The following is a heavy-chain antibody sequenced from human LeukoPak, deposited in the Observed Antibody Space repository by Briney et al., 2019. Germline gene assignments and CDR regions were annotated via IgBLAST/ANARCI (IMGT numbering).Heavy chain of an antibody. J-gene: IGHJ4*02. CDR1: GYTFTGYY. CDR3: ARVRYRLAETYIDY. D-gene: IGHD3-16*01. V-gene: IGHV1-2*02. Sequence: ASVKVSCKASGYTFTGYYIHWVRQAPGQGLEWMGWINPNNADKTFAQKFQGRVTMTRDTSISTAYMELSRLRSDDTAVYYCARVRYRLAETYIDYWGQGTLVTVSS. CDR2: INPNNADK.